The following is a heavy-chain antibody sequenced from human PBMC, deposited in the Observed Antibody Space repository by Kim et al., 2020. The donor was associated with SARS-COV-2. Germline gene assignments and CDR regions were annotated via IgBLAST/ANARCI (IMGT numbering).Heavy chain of an antibody. D-gene: IGHD5-12*01. Sequence: SETLSLTCTVSGGSISSYYWSWIRQPPGKGLEWIGYIYYSGSTNYNPSLKSRVTISVDTSKNQFSLKLSSVTAADTAVYYCARETTGVDGYNYGGAFDIWGQGTMVTVSS. CDR1: GGSISSYY. V-gene: IGHV4-59*13. J-gene: IGHJ3*02. CDR2: IYYSGST. CDR3: ARETTGVDGYNYGGAFDI.